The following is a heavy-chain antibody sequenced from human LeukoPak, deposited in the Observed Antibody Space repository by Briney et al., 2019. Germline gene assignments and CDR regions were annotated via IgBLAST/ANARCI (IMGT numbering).Heavy chain of an antibody. D-gene: IGHD5/OR15-5a*01. CDR1: GFTFSDYY. Sequence: GGSLRLSCAASGFTFSDYYMSWIRQAPGKGLEWVSYITSSGRAIYYADSVRGRFTISRDNARNSMFLHMDDLRAEDTAIYYCATAIVSTSGDYWGQGTLVTVSS. CDR3: ATAIVSTSGDY. CDR2: ITSSGRAI. J-gene: IGHJ4*02. V-gene: IGHV3-11*01.